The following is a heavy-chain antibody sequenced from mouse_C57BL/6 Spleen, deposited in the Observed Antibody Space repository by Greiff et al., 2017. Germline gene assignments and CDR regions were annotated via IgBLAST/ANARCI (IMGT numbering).Heavy chain of an antibody. D-gene: IGHD1-1*01. V-gene: IGHV5-4*01. CDR3: ARDGLRSGWYFDV. CDR1: GFTFSSYA. CDR2: ISDGGSNT. J-gene: IGHJ1*03. Sequence: EVQLKESGGGLVKPGGSLKLSCAASGFTFSSYAMSWVRQTPEKRLEWVATISDGGSNTYYPDNVKGRFTISRDNAKNNLYLQMSHLKSEDTAMYYCARDGLRSGWYFDVWGTGTTVTVSS.